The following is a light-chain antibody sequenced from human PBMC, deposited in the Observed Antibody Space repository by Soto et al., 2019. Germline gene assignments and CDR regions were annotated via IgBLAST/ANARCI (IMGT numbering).Light chain of an antibody. Sequence: QAVVTQPRSVSGSPGQSVTISCTGTSLDVGGFDYVSWYQQHPGKAPTLLIYDLTQRPSGVPDRVSGFKSGNTASLTISGLDPGDEADYYCCSYAGIYTYLFGPGTKLTVL. V-gene: IGLV2-11*01. CDR3: CSYAGIYTYL. CDR1: SLDVGGFDY. J-gene: IGLJ1*01. CDR2: DLT.